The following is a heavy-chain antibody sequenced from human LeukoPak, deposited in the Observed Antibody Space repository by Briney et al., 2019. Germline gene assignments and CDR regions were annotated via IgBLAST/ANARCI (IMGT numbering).Heavy chain of an antibody. V-gene: IGHV3-23*01. CDR1: EXTFSNYA. D-gene: IGHD5-18*01. Sequence: GGSLRLSWAASEXTFSNYAVSWVRQAPGKGLESVSAISGSGGTTYYADSVKGRFTISRDKSMTTLYLQRNSLRAKDTAVYYCTKDYSGVDTGIINWGQGTLVTVSS. CDR2: ISGSGGTT. CDR3: TKDYSGVDTGIIN. J-gene: IGHJ4*02.